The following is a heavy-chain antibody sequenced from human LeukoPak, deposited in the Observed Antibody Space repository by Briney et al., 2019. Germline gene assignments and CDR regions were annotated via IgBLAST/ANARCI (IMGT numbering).Heavy chain of an antibody. CDR2: INHSGST. Sequence: SETLSLTCAVYGGSFSGYYWSWIRQPPGKGLEWIGEINHSGSTNYNPSLKSRVTISADTSKNRFSLKLSSVTAADTAVYYCARGPVGIAAAARNWFDPWGQGTLVTVSS. J-gene: IGHJ5*02. CDR3: ARGPVGIAAAARNWFDP. CDR1: GGSFSGYY. V-gene: IGHV4-34*01. D-gene: IGHD6-13*01.